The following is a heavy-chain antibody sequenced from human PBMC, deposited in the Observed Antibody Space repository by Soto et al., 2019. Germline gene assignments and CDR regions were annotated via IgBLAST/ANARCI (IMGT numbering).Heavy chain of an antibody. CDR1: GFTFSNYG. V-gene: IGHV3-23*01. CDR3: AKRLPYIDWYYGLDV. CDR2: ISGGGGTT. D-gene: IGHD3-9*01. J-gene: IGHJ6*02. Sequence: PGGSLRLSCAASGFTFSNYGMSWVRQAPGKGLEWVSVISGGGGTTYYADSVKGRFTISRDNSKKTLYLQMNSLRAEDTAVYYCAKRLPYIDWYYGLDVWGQGTTVTVSS.